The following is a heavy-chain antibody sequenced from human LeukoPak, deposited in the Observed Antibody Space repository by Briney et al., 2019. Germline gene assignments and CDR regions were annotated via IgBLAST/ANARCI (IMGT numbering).Heavy chain of an antibody. V-gene: IGHV1-8*01. J-gene: IGHJ1*01. CDR2: MNPNSGNT. CDR1: GYTFTNYD. D-gene: IGHD3-22*01. CDR3: AKSYDSSGYYSFEYFHP. Sequence: SVKVSCKASGYTFTNYDINWMRQATGQGLEWMGWMNPNSGNTGYAQKFQGRVTMTRNTSISTAYMEQSSLRSEDTAVYYCAKSYDSSGYYSFEYFHPWGQGTLLTVSS.